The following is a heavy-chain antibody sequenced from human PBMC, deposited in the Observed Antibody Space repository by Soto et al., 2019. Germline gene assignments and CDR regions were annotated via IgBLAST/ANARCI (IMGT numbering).Heavy chain of an antibody. V-gene: IGHV1-69*13. D-gene: IGHD2-8*01. J-gene: IGHJ4*02. CDR3: ATKQLGYCTNGVCYGFDY. CDR2: IIPIFGTA. CDR1: GGTFSSYA. Sequence: SVKVSCKASGGTFSSYAISWVRQAPGQGLEWMGGIIPIFGTANYAQKFQGRVTITADESTSTAYMELSSLRSEDTAVYYCATKQLGYCTNGVCYGFDYWGQGTLVTVSS.